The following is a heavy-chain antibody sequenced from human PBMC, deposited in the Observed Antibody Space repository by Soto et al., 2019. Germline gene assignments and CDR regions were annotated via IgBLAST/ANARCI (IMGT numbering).Heavy chain of an antibody. J-gene: IGHJ4*02. CDR3: AIVGVGSTASLGYMDY. Sequence: GGSLRLSCAVSEYIFRGCGMPWIRQAPGKGLEWVAIIWFDGSQKYYADSVKGRFTISRDNSRNTLYLQMNSLRAEDTAVYYCAIVGVGSTASLGYMDYRSQGDLVTGFS. CDR2: IWFDGSQK. CDR1: EYIFRGCG. D-gene: IGHD3-3*01. V-gene: IGHV3-33*01.